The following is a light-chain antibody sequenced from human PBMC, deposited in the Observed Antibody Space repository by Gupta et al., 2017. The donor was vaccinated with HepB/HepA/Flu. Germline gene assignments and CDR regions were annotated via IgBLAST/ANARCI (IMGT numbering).Light chain of an antibody. V-gene: IGLV2-14*03. CDR2: DVT. Sequence: QSALLQPASVSGSPGQPPTSPCTGASYDVGAHDFVSWYQQHPGKAPKLIIYDVTTRPSWVTDRFSGSQTGNTASLTIYGLQAEDEDDYYCSSYVATNTGVFGGGTKLTV. CDR3: SSYVATNTGV. CDR1: SYDVGAHDF. J-gene: IGLJ3*02.